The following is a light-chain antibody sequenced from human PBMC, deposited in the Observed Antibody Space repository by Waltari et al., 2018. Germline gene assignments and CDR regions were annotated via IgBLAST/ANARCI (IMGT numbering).Light chain of an antibody. CDR1: QSVSTY. Sequence: EIVLTQSPGTLSLSPGERPTLSCRASQSVSTYLLWYQQKPGQAPRLLINDASNRATGIPARFSGSGSGTDFTLTISSLEPEDFAVYYCQQRSNWPLTFGQGTKVEI. CDR2: DAS. J-gene: IGKJ1*01. CDR3: QQRSNWPLT. V-gene: IGKV3-11*01.